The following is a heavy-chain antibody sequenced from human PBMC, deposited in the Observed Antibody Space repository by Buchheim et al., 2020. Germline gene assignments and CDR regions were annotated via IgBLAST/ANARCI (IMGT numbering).Heavy chain of an antibody. V-gene: IGHV1-46*03. D-gene: IGHD2-2*01. CDR2: INPSGGST. Sequence: QVQLVQSGAEVKKPGASVKVSCKASGYTFTSYYMHWVRQAPGQGLEWMGIINPSGGSTSYAQTFQGRVTMTRDTSTSTVYMELSSLISEDTAVYYCASTPQLGYCSSTSCSDYYYGMDVWGQGTT. CDR3: ASTPQLGYCSSTSCSDYYYGMDV. CDR1: GYTFTSYY. J-gene: IGHJ6*02.